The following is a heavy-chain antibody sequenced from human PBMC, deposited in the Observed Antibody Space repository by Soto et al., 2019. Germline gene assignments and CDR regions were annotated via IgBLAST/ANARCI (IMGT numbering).Heavy chain of an antibody. CDR2: IYYSGST. J-gene: IGHJ4*02. D-gene: IGHD4-17*01. Sequence: QVQLQESGPGLVKPSQTLSLTCTVSGGSINSGDYYWSWIRQPPGKGLEWIGYIYYSGSTYYNPPLRSRVTISIDTSKNHFFQNLSSVTAADTAVYYCATIGLTTALLWGQGTLVTVSS. CDR3: ATIGLTTALL. CDR1: GGSINSGDYY. V-gene: IGHV4-30-4*01.